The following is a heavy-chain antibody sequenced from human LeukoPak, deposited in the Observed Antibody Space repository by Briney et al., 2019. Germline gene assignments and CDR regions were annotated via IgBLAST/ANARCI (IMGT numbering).Heavy chain of an antibody. CDR3: ARRGYSGYDRGMDV. D-gene: IGHD5-12*01. V-gene: IGHV3-30-3*01. CDR2: ISYDGSNK. J-gene: IGHJ6*02. CDR1: GFTFSNYA. Sequence: GGSLRLSCAASGFTFSNYAMHWVRQAPGKGLEWVAVISYDGSNKYYADSVKGRFTISRDNSKNTLYLQMNSLRAEDTAVYYCARRGYSGYDRGMDVWGQGTTVTVSS.